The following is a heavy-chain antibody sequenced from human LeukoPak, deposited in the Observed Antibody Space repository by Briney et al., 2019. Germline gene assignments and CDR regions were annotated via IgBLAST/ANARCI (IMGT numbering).Heavy chain of an antibody. Sequence: GGSLRLSCAASGFTVSSSYMTWVRQAPGKGLEWVSYINGGGSPIYYADSVRGRFTISRDNVKNSLYLQMNSLRAEDTAVYFCARDRHVPGLYYYYMDVWGKGTTVTVSS. J-gene: IGHJ6*03. CDR3: ARDRHVPGLYYYYMDV. CDR1: GFTVSSSY. CDR2: INGGGSPI. D-gene: IGHD6-6*01. V-gene: IGHV3-48*01.